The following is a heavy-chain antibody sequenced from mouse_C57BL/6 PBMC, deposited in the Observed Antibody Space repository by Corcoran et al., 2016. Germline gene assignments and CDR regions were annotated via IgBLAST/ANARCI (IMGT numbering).Heavy chain of an antibody. D-gene: IGHD1-1*01. CDR2: IYPRSGNT. CDR3: ARVITTVVAPYWYFDV. CDR1: GYTFTSYG. Sequence: QVQLQQSGAELARPGASVKLSCKASGYTFTSYGISWVKQRTGQGLEWIGEIYPRSGNTYYNEKFKGTATLTAEKSSSTAYMELRSLTAEDSAVYFGARVITTVVAPYWYFDVWGTGTTVTVSS. V-gene: IGHV1-81*01. J-gene: IGHJ1*03.